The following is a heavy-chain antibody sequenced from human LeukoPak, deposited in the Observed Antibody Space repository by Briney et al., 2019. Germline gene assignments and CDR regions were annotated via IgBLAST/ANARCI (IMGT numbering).Heavy chain of an antibody. V-gene: IGHV3-74*01. D-gene: IGHD3-22*01. Sequence: GGSLRLSCAASGFTFSSYWMHWVRQAPGKGLVWVSRTKSDGSTRYADSVKGRFTISRDNAKNTVSLHMTSLRAEDTGVYYCARAPSEIGGYYPEYFRHWGQGTLVIVSS. CDR2: TKSDGST. CDR1: GFTFSSYW. J-gene: IGHJ1*01. CDR3: ARAPSEIGGYYPEYFRH.